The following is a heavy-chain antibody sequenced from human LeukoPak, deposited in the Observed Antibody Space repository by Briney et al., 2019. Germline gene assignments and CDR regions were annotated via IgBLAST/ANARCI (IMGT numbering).Heavy chain of an antibody. CDR2: IIPIFGTA. J-gene: IGHJ4*02. D-gene: IGHD1-26*01. Sequence: SVKVSCKASGGTFSRYAINWVRQAPGQGLEWMGGIIPIFGTATYAPKVQGRVTISADESTSTAYMDLSRLRSEDTAVYYCAKASRWGLWTLDFWGQGTLVTVSS. CDR1: GGTFSRYA. CDR3: AKASRWGLWTLDF. V-gene: IGHV1-69*01.